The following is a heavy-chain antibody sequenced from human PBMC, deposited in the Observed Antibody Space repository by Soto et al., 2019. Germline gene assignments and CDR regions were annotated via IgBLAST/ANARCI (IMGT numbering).Heavy chain of an antibody. Sequence: VAVISYDGSNKYYADSVKGRFTISRDNSKNTRYLQMKSLRAEDTAVYYCANRGVGITGRVYYYYGMDVWGQGTTVTVSS. J-gene: IGHJ6*02. CDR2: ISYDGSNK. V-gene: IGHV3-30*18. CDR3: ANRGVGITGRVYYYYGMDV. D-gene: IGHD1-20*01.